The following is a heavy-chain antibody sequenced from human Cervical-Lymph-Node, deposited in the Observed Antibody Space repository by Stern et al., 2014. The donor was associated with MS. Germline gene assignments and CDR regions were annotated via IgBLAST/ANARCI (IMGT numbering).Heavy chain of an antibody. D-gene: IGHD1-26*01. Sequence: QDTLRESGPAVVKPTQTLTLTCTLSGVSLNTSGVGVNWIRQPPGKGLEWLALIFWDDDKQYSPSLKGRISIFKDTSKKQDVLRMTNKDPVDTGTYYCAHDLGYWGRGTLVIVSS. V-gene: IGHV2-5*02. CDR3: AHDLGY. CDR2: IFWDDDK. J-gene: IGHJ4*02. CDR1: GVSLNTSGVG.